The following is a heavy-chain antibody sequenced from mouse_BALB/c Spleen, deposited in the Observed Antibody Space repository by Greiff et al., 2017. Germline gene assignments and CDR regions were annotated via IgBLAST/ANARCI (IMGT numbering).Heavy chain of an antibody. V-gene: IGHV3-2*02. CDR3: ARWGTMMNY. CDR2: ISYSGST. Sequence: VQLKESGPGLVKPSQSLSLTCTVTGYSITSDYAWNWIRQFPGNKLEWMGYISYSGSTSYNPSLKSRISITRDTSKNQFFLQLNSVTTEDTATYYCARWGTMMNYWGQGTTLTVSS. J-gene: IGHJ2*01. D-gene: IGHD2-3*01. CDR1: GYSITSDYA.